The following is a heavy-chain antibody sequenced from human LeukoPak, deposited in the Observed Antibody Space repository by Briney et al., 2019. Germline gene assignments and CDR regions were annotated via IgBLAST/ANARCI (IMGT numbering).Heavy chain of an antibody. J-gene: IGHJ6*03. V-gene: IGHV4-34*01. CDR1: GFTVSSNY. CDR2: INHSGST. D-gene: IGHD3-3*01. CDR3: ARGRSYYDFWSGPRRGYYYYMDV. Sequence: GSLRLSCAASGFTVSSNYMSWIRQPPGKGLEWIGEINHSGSTNYNPSLKSRVTISVDTSKNQFSLKLSSVTAADTAVYYCARGRSYYDFWSGPRRGYYYYMDVWGKGTTVTVSS.